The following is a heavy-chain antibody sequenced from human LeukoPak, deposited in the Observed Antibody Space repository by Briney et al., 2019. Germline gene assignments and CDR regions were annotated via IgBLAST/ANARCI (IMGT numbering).Heavy chain of an antibody. CDR3: AIDRGRVGATTFDY. D-gene: IGHD1-26*01. V-gene: IGHV3-23*01. J-gene: IGHJ4*02. CDR1: GFTFSSYA. CDR2: ISGSGGST. Sequence: GGSLRLSCAASGFTFSSYAMSWVRQAPGKGLEWVSAISGSGGSTYYADSVKGRFTISRDNSRNTLYLQMNSLRAEDTAVYYCAIDRGRVGATTFDYWGQGTLVTVSS.